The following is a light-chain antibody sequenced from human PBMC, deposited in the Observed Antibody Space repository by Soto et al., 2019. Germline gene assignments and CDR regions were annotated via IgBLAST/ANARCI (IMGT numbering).Light chain of an antibody. Sequence: QSALTQPASVSGSPGQSITISCTGSSSDIGGHEYVSWYQQHPGAAPKLLIFEVSRRPSGVSSRFSGSKSGNTASLTISGLQAEDQADYYCSSYSSGNILCIFGTATKVTV. CDR3: SSYSSGNILCI. CDR1: SSDIGGHEY. V-gene: IGLV2-14*03. J-gene: IGLJ1*01. CDR2: EVS.